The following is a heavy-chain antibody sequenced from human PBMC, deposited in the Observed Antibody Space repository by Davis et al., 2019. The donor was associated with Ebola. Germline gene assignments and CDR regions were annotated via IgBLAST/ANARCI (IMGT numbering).Heavy chain of an antibody. CDR2: IYYSGST. D-gene: IGHD1-1*01. CDR3: ASGSNDGSDY. CDR1: GGSISSSSYY. Sequence: TLSLTCTVSGGSISSSSYYWGWIRQPPGKGLEWIGSIYYSGSTNYNPSLKSRVTISVDTSKNQFSLKLSSVTAADTAVYYCASGSNDGSDYWGQGTLVTVSS. J-gene: IGHJ4*02. V-gene: IGHV4-39*07.